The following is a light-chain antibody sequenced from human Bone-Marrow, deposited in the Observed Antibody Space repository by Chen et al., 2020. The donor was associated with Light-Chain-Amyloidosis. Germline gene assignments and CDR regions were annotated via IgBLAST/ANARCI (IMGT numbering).Light chain of an antibody. J-gene: IGLJ3*02. CDR2: YDS. V-gene: IGLV3-21*04. CDR1: NIGSKS. CDR3: QVWDSSSDHWV. Sequence: SYVLTQPPSVSVAPGKTARMTCGGNNIGSKSGHWYQQKPGQAPVLVIYYDSDRPSGIPERFSGSNSGNTATLTISRFEAGDEADYYCQVWDSSSDHWVFGGGTKLTVL.